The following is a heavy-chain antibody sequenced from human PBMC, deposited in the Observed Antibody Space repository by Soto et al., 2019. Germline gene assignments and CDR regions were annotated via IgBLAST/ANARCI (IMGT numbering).Heavy chain of an antibody. J-gene: IGHJ3*02. Sequence: QVQLVQSGAEVKKPGSSVKVSCKASGGTFSSYAISWVRQAPGPGLERMGGIIPIFGTANYAQKFQGRVTITADESTSTAYMELSSLRSEDTAVYYCARDRSSGWLEDAFDIWGQGTMVTVSS. D-gene: IGHD6-19*01. CDR3: ARDRSSGWLEDAFDI. CDR1: GGTFSSYA. V-gene: IGHV1-69*01. CDR2: IIPIFGTA.